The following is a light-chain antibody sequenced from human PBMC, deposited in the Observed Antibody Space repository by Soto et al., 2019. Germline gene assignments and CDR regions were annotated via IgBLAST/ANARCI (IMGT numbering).Light chain of an antibody. CDR3: QQYNNWPPLT. V-gene: IGKV3D-15*01. CDR2: GAS. Sequence: EIVMTQSPATLSVSPGERATLSCRASQSVSINLAWYQQKLGQAPRLLIYGASTRATGIPARFSGSGSGTEFILTISSLQSEDFAVYYCQQYNNWPPLTFGQGTRLEIK. CDR1: QSVSIN. J-gene: IGKJ5*01.